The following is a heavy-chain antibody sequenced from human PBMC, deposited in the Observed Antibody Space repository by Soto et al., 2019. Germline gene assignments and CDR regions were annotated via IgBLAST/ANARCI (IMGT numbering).Heavy chain of an antibody. Sequence: QVLLQESGPGLVKPSETLSLSCTVSGDSINSYYWSWIRQPPGKEMEWIGDVSHIWGSAYNASLQSQVAKSLDTTTSQSSPNPTSMIATSPAVYYWARQGYGAQHDLVDVWGQGTTVTVSS. D-gene: IGHD3-10*01. CDR2: VSHIWGS. CDR1: GDSINSYY. J-gene: IGHJ6*02. V-gene: IGHV4-59*08. CDR3: ARQGYGAQHDLVDV.